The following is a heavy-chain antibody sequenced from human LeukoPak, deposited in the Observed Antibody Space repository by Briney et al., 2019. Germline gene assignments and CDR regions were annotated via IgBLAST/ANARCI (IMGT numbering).Heavy chain of an antibody. V-gene: IGHV3-7*01. CDR1: GFTFSSYW. J-gene: IGHJ3*02. CDR3: ARNEGGITIFGVGTSDAFDI. CDR2: IKQDGSEK. D-gene: IGHD3-3*01. Sequence: GGSLRLSCAASGFTFSSYWMSWVRQAPGKGLEWVANIKQDGSEKYYVDSVKGRFTISRDNAKNSLYLQMNSLRAEDTAVYYCARNEGGITIFGVGTSDAFDIWGQGTMVTVSS.